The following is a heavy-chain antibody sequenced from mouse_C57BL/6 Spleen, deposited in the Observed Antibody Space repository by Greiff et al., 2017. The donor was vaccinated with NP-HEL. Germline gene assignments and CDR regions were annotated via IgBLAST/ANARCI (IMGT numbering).Heavy chain of an antibody. V-gene: IGHV5-17*01. CDR1: GFTFSDYG. J-gene: IGHJ4*01. Sequence: EVMLVESGGGLVKPGGSLKLSCAASGFTFSDYGMHWVRQAPEKGLEWVAYISSGSSTIYYADTVKGRFTISRDNAKNTLFLQMTSLRSEDTAMYYCAREIYYGNYGDYAMDYWGQGTSVTVSS. CDR3: AREIYYGNYGDYAMDY. D-gene: IGHD2-1*01. CDR2: ISSGSSTI.